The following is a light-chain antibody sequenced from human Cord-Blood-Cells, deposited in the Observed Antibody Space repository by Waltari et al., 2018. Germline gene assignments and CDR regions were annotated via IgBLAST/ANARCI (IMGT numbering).Light chain of an antibody. Sequence: QSALTQPASVSGSPGQSITLSCTGTSSDVGGYNSVSWYQQHPGKAPTLMIDDVSNRPSGVSNRFSGSKSGNTASLTISGLQAEDEADYYCSSYTSSSTLVFGTGTKVTVL. V-gene: IGLV2-14*03. CDR2: DVS. J-gene: IGLJ1*01. CDR3: SSYTSSSTLV. CDR1: SSDVGGYNS.